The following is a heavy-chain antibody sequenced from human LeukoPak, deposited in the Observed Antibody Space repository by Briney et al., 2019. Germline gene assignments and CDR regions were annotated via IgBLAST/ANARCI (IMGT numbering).Heavy chain of an antibody. J-gene: IGHJ5*02. V-gene: IGHV1-18*01. CDR1: GYTFTRVG. D-gene: IGHD2-15*01. CDR3: PRDRLCCSGGSCYAIFFDP. Sequence: ASVKVSCKASGYTFTRVGITWVRQAPGQGLKWMGWISAYIGKINYAQKLQGRVTMTTDTFTSTYYLERRSLRSDGTAVYYCPRDRLCCSGGSCYAIFFDPGGKGNLVTVSS. CDR2: ISAYIGKI.